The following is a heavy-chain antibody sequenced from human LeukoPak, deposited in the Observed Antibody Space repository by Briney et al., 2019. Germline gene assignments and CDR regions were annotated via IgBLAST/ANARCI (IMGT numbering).Heavy chain of an antibody. Sequence: SETLSLTSTVSGGSFTAYYWGWIRQPPGKGLKWSGSIYYRGTTFYHPSLRNRVSISIDTSKGRFSLNLNSVTAADTAVYFCTRDREHGTQDSWGQGTLVTVS. CDR3: TRDREHGTQDS. J-gene: IGHJ4*02. CDR2: IYYRGTT. CDR1: GGSFTAYY. V-gene: IGHV4-39*07. D-gene: IGHD1-26*01.